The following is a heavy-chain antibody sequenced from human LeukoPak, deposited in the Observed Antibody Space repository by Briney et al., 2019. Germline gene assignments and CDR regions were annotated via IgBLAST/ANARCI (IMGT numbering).Heavy chain of an antibody. J-gene: IGHJ4*02. D-gene: IGHD3-22*01. CDR2: IDGGGGRT. Sequence: GGSLRLSCTASGFAFSSYAMGWVRQAPGVGLEWVSAIDGGGGRTWHADSVRGRFTISRDNSKNALFMQMNSLRAEDTAVYYCAKDFYDSSGSRYDYWGQGTLVTVSS. V-gene: IGHV3-23*01. CDR3: AKDFYDSSGSRYDY. CDR1: GFAFSSYA.